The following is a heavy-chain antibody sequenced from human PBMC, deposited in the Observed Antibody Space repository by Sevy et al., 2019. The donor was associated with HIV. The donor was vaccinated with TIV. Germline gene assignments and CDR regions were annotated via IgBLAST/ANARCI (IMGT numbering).Heavy chain of an antibody. CDR3: AKDGSRIWNRHNWFDS. D-gene: IGHD3-3*01. Sequence: GGSLRLSCAASGFTFDDYALSWVRQAPGMGLEWVSSIRGTGETYYTDTVKGRFTVSRDNSKTTMFLQMIGLRAEDTAVYYCAKDGSRIWNRHNWFDSWCQGTLVTVSS. V-gene: IGHV3-23*01. J-gene: IGHJ5*01. CDR2: IRGTGET. CDR1: GFTFDDYA.